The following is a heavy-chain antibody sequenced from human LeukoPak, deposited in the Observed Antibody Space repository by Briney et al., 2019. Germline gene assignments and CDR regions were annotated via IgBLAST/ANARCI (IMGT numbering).Heavy chain of an antibody. Sequence: SETLSLTCAVSGNSLSRSYYWGWIRQPPGKGLEWVGNIYHSGSTYYNPSLKSRVAISVDTSRNQLSLRLNSVTTADTAVYYCARDWDGFDIWGQGTVVTVSS. CDR1: GNSLSRSYY. CDR3: ARDWDGFDI. V-gene: IGHV4-38-2*02. J-gene: IGHJ3*02. CDR2: IYHSGST.